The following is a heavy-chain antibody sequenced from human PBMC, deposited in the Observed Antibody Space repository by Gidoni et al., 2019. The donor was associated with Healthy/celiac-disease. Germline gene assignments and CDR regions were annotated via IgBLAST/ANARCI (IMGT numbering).Heavy chain of an antibody. V-gene: IGHV3-15*01. CDR2: IKSKTDGGTT. D-gene: IGHD2-2*01. CDR3: TTDAPEDQLLSHFDY. J-gene: IGHJ4*02. Sequence: EVQLVESGGGLVKPGGSLRLSCAASGFTFSNAWMGWVRQAPGKGLEWVGRIKSKTDGGTTDYAAPVKGRFTISRDDSKNTLYLQMNSLKTEDTAVYYCTTDAPEDQLLSHFDYWGQGTLVTVSS. CDR1: GFTFSNAW.